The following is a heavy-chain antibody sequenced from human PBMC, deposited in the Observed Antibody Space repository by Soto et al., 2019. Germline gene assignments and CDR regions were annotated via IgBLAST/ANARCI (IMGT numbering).Heavy chain of an antibody. J-gene: IGHJ5*02. CDR2: IWYDGSNK. Sequence: GGSLRLSCAASGFTFSSYGMHWVRQAPGKGLEWVAVIWYDGSNKYYADSVKGRFTISRDNSKNTLYLQMNSLRAEDTAVYYCAREIEVPAAKWFDPWGQGTLVTVSS. CDR3: AREIEVPAAKWFDP. V-gene: IGHV3-33*01. CDR1: GFTFSSYG. D-gene: IGHD2-2*01.